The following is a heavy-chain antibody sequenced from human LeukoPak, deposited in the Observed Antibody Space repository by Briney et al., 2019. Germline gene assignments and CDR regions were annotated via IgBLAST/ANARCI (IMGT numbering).Heavy chain of an antibody. CDR1: GFTFSSYA. Sequence: QPGGSLRLSCAASGFTFSSYAMSWVRQAPGKGLEWVSAISGSGGSTYYADSVKGRFTISRDNSRDTLCLQMNSLRAEDTVVYYGAKGYYDYVGGSYYFDYWGQGTLVTVSS. D-gene: IGHD3-16*01. CDR3: AKGYYDYVGGSYYFDY. CDR2: ISGSGGST. J-gene: IGHJ4*02. V-gene: IGHV3-23*01.